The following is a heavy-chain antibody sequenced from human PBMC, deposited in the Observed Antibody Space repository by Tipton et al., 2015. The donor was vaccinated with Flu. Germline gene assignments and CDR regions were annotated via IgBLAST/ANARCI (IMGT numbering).Heavy chain of an antibody. CDR2: IYYIGNT. J-gene: IGHJ5*01. V-gene: IGHV4-59*01. CDR1: GDSISSYY. Sequence: GLVKPSETLSLTCIVSGDSISSYYWTWIRQPPGKGLEWIGYIYYIGNTNYNPSLKSRVTISVDTSKNQFSLNLSSVTAADTAVYYCARRDFSNYVSEPKNWFDSWGQGTLITVAS. CDR3: ARRDFSNYVSEPKNWFDS. D-gene: IGHD4-11*01.